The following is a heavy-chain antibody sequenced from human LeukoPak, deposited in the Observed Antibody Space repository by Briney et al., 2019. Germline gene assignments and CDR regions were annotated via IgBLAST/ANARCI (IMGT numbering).Heavy chain of an antibody. D-gene: IGHD1-1*01. Sequence: GGSLRLSCAAPGFTFSDYYMNWIRQAPGKGLEWASYISSSSSYTNYADSVKGRFTISRDNAKNSLYLQMNVLRAEDTAVYYCARGEATAYYGMDVWGQGTTVTVSS. J-gene: IGHJ6*02. CDR3: ARGEATAYYGMDV. CDR1: GFTFSDYY. CDR2: ISSSSSYT. V-gene: IGHV3-11*05.